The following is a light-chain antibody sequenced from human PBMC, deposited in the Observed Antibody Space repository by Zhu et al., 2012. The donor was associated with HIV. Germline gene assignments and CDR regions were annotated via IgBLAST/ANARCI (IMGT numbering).Light chain of an antibody. J-gene: IGKJ4*01. V-gene: IGKV3-11*01. CDR2: GGS. CDR3: QQRRNWPLT. CDR1: QSIDRF. Sequence: IVLTQSPATLSLSPGERATLSCRASQSIDRFLAWYQQKPGQAPRLLIYGGSKRATGIPARFSGSGSGTDFTLTISSLESEDFALYYCQQRRNWPLTFGGGTKVEI.